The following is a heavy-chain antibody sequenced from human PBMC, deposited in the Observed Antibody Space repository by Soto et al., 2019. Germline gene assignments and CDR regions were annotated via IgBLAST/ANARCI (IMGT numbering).Heavy chain of an antibody. J-gene: IGHJ5*02. Sequence: QVQLQESGPGLVKPSQTLSLTCTVSGGSISSGGYYWSWIRQHPGKGLEWIGYIYYSGSTYYNPSLKSRVTISVDTSKNQFSLKLSSVTAADTAVYYCARVRSLSSSWYWFDPWGQGTLVTVSS. CDR1: GGSISSGGYY. V-gene: IGHV4-31*03. D-gene: IGHD6-13*01. CDR2: IYYSGST. CDR3: ARVRSLSSSWYWFDP.